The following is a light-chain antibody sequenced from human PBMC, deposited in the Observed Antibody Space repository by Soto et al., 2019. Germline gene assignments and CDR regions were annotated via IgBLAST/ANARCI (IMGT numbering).Light chain of an antibody. CDR2: HAS. V-gene: IGKV3-15*01. CDR3: QQYNEWPLT. CDR1: QNVYNN. Sequence: ETVMTQSPAALSVSPGEIATLSGRASQNVYNNLAWYQQKPGQAPRLLIYHASSRATGIPARFSGSGSGTEFTLTISRLQSEDFAVYYCQQYNEWPLTFGGGTKVEIK. J-gene: IGKJ4*01.